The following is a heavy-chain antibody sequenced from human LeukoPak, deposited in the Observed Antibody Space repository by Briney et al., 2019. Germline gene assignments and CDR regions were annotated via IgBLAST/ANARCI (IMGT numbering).Heavy chain of an antibody. D-gene: IGHD3-16*01. Sequence: GGSLRLSCAASGFTFSDYHMSWIRQAPGKGLEWVSYISSSGGTISYADSVKGRFTISRDNAKNSLYLQMNSLRAEDTAVYYCARAGFGFGRFFDYWGQGTLVTVSS. CDR1: GFTFSDYH. J-gene: IGHJ4*02. CDR3: ARAGFGFGRFFDY. V-gene: IGHV3-11*04. CDR2: ISSSGGTI.